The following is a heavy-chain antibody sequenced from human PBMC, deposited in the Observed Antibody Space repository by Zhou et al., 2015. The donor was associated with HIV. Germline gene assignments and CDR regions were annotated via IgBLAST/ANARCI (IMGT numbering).Heavy chain of an antibody. Sequence: QVQLVQSGAEVQKPGSSVKVSCKASGGIFSNYLISWVRQAPGQGLEWMGGIIPIIGRANYAQDRVTITADETTRTVYMELSSLRSKDTAVYYCATSGQIAVRRFDYWGQGTLVTVSS. CDR3: ATSGQIAVRRFDY. J-gene: IGHJ4*02. CDR2: IIPIIGRA. D-gene: IGHD2/OR15-2a*01. V-gene: IGHV1-69*01. CDR1: GGIFSNYL.